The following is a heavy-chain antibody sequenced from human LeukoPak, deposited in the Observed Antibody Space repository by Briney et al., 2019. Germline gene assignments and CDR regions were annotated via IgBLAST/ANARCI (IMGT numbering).Heavy chain of an antibody. V-gene: IGHV4-59*01. CDR1: GGSINNYY. J-gene: IGHJ5*02. D-gene: IGHD5-18*01. CDR2: IYYSGST. Sequence: SETLSLTCTVPGGSINNYYWSWIRQPPGMGLEWIGYIYYSGSTNYNPSLKSRVTISVDTSNNQFSLKLSSVTAADTAVYYCARGGIQLWSNNWVDPWGQGILVTVSS. CDR3: ARGGIQLWSNNWVDP.